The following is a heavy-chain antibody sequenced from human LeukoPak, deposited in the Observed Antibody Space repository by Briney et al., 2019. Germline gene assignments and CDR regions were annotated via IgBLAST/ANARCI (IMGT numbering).Heavy chain of an antibody. D-gene: IGHD6-13*01. V-gene: IGHV1-18*01. CDR2: INPNSGGT. CDR3: AFQAAAAPFDY. J-gene: IGHJ4*02. Sequence: ASVKVSCKASGGTFSSYAISWVRQAPGQGLEWMGWINPNSGGTNYAQKLQGRVTMTTDTSTSTAYMELRSLRSDDTAVYYCAFQAAAAPFDYWGQGTLVTVSS. CDR1: GGTFSSYA.